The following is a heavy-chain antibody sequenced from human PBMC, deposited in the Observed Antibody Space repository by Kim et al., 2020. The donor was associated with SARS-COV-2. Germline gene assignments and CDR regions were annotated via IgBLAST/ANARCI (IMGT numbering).Heavy chain of an antibody. CDR3: TTVLKPYLENDYDY. V-gene: IGHV3-15*01. CDR2: IKAYTDGGTT. CDR1: GFTFGNAW. D-gene: IGHD3-3*01. J-gene: IGHJ4*01. Sequence: GGSLRLSCAVSGFTFGNAWMSWVRQAPGKGLEWIGHIKAYTDGGTTDYAAPVKGRFTISRDDSKNTLLLQMDSLKTEDTGVYYCTTVLKPYLENDYDYW.